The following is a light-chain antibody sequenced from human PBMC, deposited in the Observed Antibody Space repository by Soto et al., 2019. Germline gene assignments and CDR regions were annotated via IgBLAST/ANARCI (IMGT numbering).Light chain of an antibody. CDR3: QQYDNWLGT. Sequence: EIVMTQSPAILSVSPGERATLSCRASQSVSNNLAWYQQKPGQAPRLLIYGASTRATGIPARFSGSGSGTEFTLTISSLQSEDFAVYYCQQYDNWLGTFGQGTKVEI. CDR1: QSVSNN. CDR2: GAS. J-gene: IGKJ1*01. V-gene: IGKV3-15*01.